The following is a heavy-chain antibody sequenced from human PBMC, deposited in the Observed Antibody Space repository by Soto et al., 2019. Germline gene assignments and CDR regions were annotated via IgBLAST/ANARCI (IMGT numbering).Heavy chain of an antibody. CDR2: ISYDGSNK. CDR1: GFTFSSYG. J-gene: IGHJ6*01. V-gene: IGHV3-30*18. CDR3: AKDFSLYYYYYGMDV. D-gene: IGHD3-16*02. Sequence: QVQLVESGGGVVQPGRSLRLSCAASGFTFSSYGMHWVRQAPGKGLEWVAVISYDGSNKYYADSVKGRFTISRDNSKNTLYLQMNSLRAEDTAVYYCAKDFSLYYYYYGMDVW.